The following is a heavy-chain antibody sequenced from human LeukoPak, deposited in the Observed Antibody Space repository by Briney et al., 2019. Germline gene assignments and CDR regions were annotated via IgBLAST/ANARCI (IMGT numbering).Heavy chain of an antibody. Sequence: GGSLRLSCAASGFTFSSYGMHWVRQAPGKGLEWVAVIWYDGSNKYYADSVKVRFTISRDNSKTTLYLHMNSLRAEDKAVYYCASGPWRGDILTGPGYGIDAWGQGTTVTVSS. CDR3: ASGPWRGDILTGPGYGIDA. D-gene: IGHD3-9*01. V-gene: IGHV3-33*01. J-gene: IGHJ6*02. CDR2: IWYDGSNK. CDR1: GFTFSSYG.